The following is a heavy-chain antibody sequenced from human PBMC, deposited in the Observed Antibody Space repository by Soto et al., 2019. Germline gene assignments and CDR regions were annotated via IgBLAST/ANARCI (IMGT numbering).Heavy chain of an antibody. D-gene: IGHD3-3*01. J-gene: IGHJ4*02. CDR1: GYTFSTYE. V-gene: IGHV1-8*01. CDR2: MNPDNGNT. Sequence: ASVKVSCKASGYTFSTYEINWVRRAAGQGLEWMGRMNPDNGNTGYAQRFQDRVTMTRNTSISTAYMELSSLRSDDTAVYYCARGPRESGEWLLFDYWGQGALVTVSS. CDR3: ARGPRESGEWLLFDY.